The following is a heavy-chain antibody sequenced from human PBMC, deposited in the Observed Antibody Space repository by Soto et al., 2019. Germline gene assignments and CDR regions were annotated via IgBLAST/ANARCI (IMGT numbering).Heavy chain of an antibody. J-gene: IGHJ4*02. Sequence: GGSLRLSCAASGFTFSSYGMHWVRQAPGKGLEWVAVIWYDGSNKYYADSVKGRFTISRDNSKNTLYLQMNSLRAEDTAVYYCARDFSRIEYSSSSGLRYWCQGPRVTVAS. D-gene: IGHD6-6*01. CDR2: IWYDGSNK. V-gene: IGHV3-33*01. CDR1: GFTFSSYG. CDR3: ARDFSRIEYSSSSGLRY.